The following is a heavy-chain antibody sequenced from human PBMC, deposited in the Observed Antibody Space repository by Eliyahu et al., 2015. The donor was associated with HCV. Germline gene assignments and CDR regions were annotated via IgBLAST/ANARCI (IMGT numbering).Heavy chain of an antibody. Sequence: EVQLVESGGGLVQPGRSLRLSXXASGFSFXDLAXTGVRQAPGKGXEXXSGISWNSGSIGYADSVKGRFTISRDNAKNSLYLQMNSLRVEDTALYYCAKDFGTGIAVAGLVDYWGQGTLVTVSS. CDR3: AKDFGTGIAVAGLVDY. CDR1: GFSFXDLA. V-gene: IGHV3-9*01. D-gene: IGHD6-19*01. CDR2: ISWNSGSI. J-gene: IGHJ4*02.